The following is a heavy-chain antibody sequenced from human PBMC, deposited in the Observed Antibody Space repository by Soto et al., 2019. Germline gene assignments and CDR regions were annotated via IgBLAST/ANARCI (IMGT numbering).Heavy chain of an antibody. CDR2: INPNYGGT. J-gene: IGHJ6*02. CDR1: GYSFTGYY. Sequence: ASVKVSCKTSGYSFTGYYIHWLRQSPGQGLEWMGWINPNYGGTKFAQKFQGRATMTRDTPISTAYMELIRLTSDDTAVYYCARVGNTMAALGGWFGMDVWGQGTTVTVSS. D-gene: IGHD3-16*01. V-gene: IGHV1-2*02. CDR3: ARVGNTMAALGGWFGMDV.